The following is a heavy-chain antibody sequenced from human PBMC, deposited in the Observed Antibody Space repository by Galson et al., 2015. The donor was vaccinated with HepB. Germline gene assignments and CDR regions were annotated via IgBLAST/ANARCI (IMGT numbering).Heavy chain of an antibody. CDR1: GYTFTNYW. D-gene: IGHD4-23*01. CDR3: ARNDYGGILAPFDY. CDR2: IYPGDSDT. Sequence: QSGAEVKKPGESLKISCKGSGYTFTNYWVAWVRQMPGKGLEWMGIIYPGDSDTRYSPSFQGQVTISADKSLSTAYLQWNSLKASDTAMYYCARNDYGGILAPFDYWGQGTLVTVSS. V-gene: IGHV5-51*01. J-gene: IGHJ4*02.